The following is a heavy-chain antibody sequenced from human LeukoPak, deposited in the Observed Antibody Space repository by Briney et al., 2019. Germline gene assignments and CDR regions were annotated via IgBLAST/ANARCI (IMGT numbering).Heavy chain of an antibody. Sequence: GGSLRLSCAVSGFTFSNYWMSWARQSPGKGLEWVANIYLDGSRAYYVDSVKGRFTISRDNAKNSLYLQMNSLRAEDTAVYYCARDRSTPTWIQLWFTYYYYMDVWGKGTTVTVSS. CDR1: GFTFSNYW. CDR2: IYLDGSRA. V-gene: IGHV3-7*01. D-gene: IGHD5-18*01. CDR3: ARDRSTPTWIQLWFTYYYYMDV. J-gene: IGHJ6*03.